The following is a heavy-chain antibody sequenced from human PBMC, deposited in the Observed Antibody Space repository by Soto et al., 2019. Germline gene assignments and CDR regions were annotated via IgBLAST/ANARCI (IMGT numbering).Heavy chain of an antibody. Sequence: PGGSKRLSSGAARCKFGDYARSWVRKTKGKGLEWVSALSGSGRTTYYADSVKGRFTISRDNSKNTLYLQMSSLRADDTAVYYCAKELFGAVAGSFDYWGQGTLVTVSS. V-gene: IGHV3-23*01. CDR3: AKELFGAVAGSFDY. CDR2: LSGSGRTT. J-gene: IGHJ4*02. CDR1: RCKFGDYA. D-gene: IGHD6-19*01.